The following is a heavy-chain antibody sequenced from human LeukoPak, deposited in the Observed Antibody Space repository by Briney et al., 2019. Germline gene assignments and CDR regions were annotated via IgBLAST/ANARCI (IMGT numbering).Heavy chain of an antibody. CDR3: AVVSTVVSGFDY. J-gene: IGHJ4*02. D-gene: IGHD4-23*01. CDR2: IIPIFGTA. Sequence: SVKVSCKASGGTFSSYAISWVRQAPGQGLEGMGGIIPIFGTANYAQKFQGRVTITADESTSTAYMELSSLRSEDTAVYYCAVVSTVVSGFDYWGQGTLVTVSS. CDR1: GGTFSSYA. V-gene: IGHV1-69*01.